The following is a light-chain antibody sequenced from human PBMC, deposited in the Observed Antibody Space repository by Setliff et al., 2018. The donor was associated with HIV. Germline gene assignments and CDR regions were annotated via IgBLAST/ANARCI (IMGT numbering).Light chain of an antibody. V-gene: IGLV2-14*01. CDR2: EVS. CDR3: SSYTSTNTPWV. J-gene: IGLJ3*02. Sequence: QSALAQPASVSGSPGQSITTSCTGTSSDVGGYNYVSWYQQHPGKAPKLMIYEVSNRPSGVSNRFSGSKSGNTASLTISGLQAEDEADYYCSSYTSTNTPWVFGGGTKVTVL. CDR1: SSDVGGYNY.